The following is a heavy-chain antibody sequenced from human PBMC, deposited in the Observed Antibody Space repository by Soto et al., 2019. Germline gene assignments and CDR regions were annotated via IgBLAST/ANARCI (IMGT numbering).Heavy chain of an antibody. J-gene: IGHJ4*02. CDR3: AARYGSGSYYGY. Sequence: QLQLQESGSGLVKPSQTLSLTCAVSGGSISSGGYSWSWIRQPPGKGLEWIGYIYHSGSTYYNPSLKSRXIILVXXSKNQFSLKLSSVTAADTAVYYCAARYGSGSYYGYWGQGTLVTVSS. CDR1: GGSISSGGYS. CDR2: IYHSGST. D-gene: IGHD3-10*01. V-gene: IGHV4-30-2*01.